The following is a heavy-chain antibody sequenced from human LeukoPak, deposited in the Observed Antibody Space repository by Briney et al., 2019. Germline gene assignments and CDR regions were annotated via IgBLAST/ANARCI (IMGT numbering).Heavy chain of an antibody. CDR2: IDPSDSYT. J-gene: IGHJ4*02. V-gene: IGHV5-10-1*01. CDR1: GYSFASYW. D-gene: IGHD2-15*01. CDR3: ARPDCSGGNCYLLSY. Sequence: GESLKISCKGSGYSFASYWISWVRQLPGKGLEWMGRIDPSDSYTDYSPSFQGHVTISADKSISTAYLQWSSLKASDTAMYYCARPDCSGGNCYLLSYWGQGSLVTVPS.